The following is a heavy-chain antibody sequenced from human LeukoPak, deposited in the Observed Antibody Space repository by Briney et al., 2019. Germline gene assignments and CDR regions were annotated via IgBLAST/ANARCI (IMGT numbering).Heavy chain of an antibody. CDR2: ISTDSGYT. CDR1: GFSFGDYY. CDR3: ARDPYYYDSSGYYGEGFDY. Sequence: GGSLRLSCAASGFSFGDYYMSWIRQVPGKGLEWVSYISTDSGYTNYADSVKGRFTIFRDNPKNSLYLQMNSLRAEDTAVYYCARDPYYYDSSGYYGEGFDYWGQGTLVTVSS. D-gene: IGHD3-22*01. V-gene: IGHV3-11*06. J-gene: IGHJ4*02.